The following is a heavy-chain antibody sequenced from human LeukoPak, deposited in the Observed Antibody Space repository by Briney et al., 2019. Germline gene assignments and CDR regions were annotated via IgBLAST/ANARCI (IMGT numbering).Heavy chain of an antibody. V-gene: IGHV3-21*01. Sequence: GGSLRLSCAASGFTFSRYSMNWVRQTPGKGLEWVSSISSTSTYIYYADSVKGRFTISRDNAKNSLYLQMNSLRAEDTAVYYCASSPGSYKYYFDYWGQGTLVTVSS. J-gene: IGHJ4*02. D-gene: IGHD1-26*01. CDR3: ASSPGSYKYYFDY. CDR1: GFTFSRYS. CDR2: ISSTSTYI.